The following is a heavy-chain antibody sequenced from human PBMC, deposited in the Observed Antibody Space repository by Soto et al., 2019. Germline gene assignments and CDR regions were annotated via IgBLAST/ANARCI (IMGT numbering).Heavy chain of an antibody. J-gene: IGHJ6*02. CDR3: ARVTGYGDEYYYYGMDV. Sequence: QVQLVQSGAEVKKPGSSVKVSCKASGGTFSSYAISWVRQAPGQGLEWMGGIIPIFGTANYALKFQGRVTITADESTSTAYMELSSLRSEDTAVYYCARVTGYGDEYYYYGMDVWGQGTTVTVSS. CDR1: GGTFSSYA. D-gene: IGHD4-17*01. CDR2: IIPIFGTA. V-gene: IGHV1-69*01.